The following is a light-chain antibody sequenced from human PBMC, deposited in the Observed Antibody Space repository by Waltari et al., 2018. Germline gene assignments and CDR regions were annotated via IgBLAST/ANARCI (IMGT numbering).Light chain of an antibody. CDR2: GAS. CDR3: QQYYSTPFT. Sequence: DIVMTQSPESLSVSLGERATINGKSSLSILHSSENKNQLGWYQQKSGQSPTLLIYGASTRESGVPDRFSGSGSGTDFTLTISSLQTEDVAVYYCQQYYSTPFTFGPGTKVDIK. V-gene: IGKV4-1*01. J-gene: IGKJ3*01. CDR1: LSILHSSENKNQ.